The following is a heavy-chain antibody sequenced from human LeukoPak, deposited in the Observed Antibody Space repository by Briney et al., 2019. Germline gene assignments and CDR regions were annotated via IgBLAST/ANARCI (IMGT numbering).Heavy chain of an antibody. CDR2: ITTSTNYT. D-gene: IGHD3-10*01. CDR3: ALSSGSGSLGY. Sequence: PGGSLRLSCAASGVTFSDYHMSWIRQAPGKGLEWVSYITTSTNYTNYPDSVKGRFTISRDNAKSSLYLQMNSLRGEDTAVYYCALSSGSGSLGYWGQGTLVTVSS. J-gene: IGHJ4*02. V-gene: IGHV3-11*03. CDR1: GVTFSDYH.